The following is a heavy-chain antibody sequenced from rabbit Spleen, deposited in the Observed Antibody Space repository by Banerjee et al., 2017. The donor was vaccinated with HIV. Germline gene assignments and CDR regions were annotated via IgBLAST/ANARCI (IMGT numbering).Heavy chain of an antibody. Sequence: QEQLVESGGGLVKPGASLTLTCKASGFDFSSGYDMCWVRQAPGKGLEWIACIGTGFGDTYYANWAKGRFTISKTSSTTVTLQVTSLTAADTATYFCARETWGATGNYGLWGPGTLVT. CDR3: ARETWGATGNYGL. CDR1: GFDFSSGYD. J-gene: IGHJ4*01. CDR2: IGTGFGDT. V-gene: IGHV1S45*01. D-gene: IGHD7-1*01.